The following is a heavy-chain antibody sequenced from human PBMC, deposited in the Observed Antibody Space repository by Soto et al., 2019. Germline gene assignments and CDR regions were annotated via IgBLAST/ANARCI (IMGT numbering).Heavy chain of an antibody. J-gene: IGHJ6*03. CDR2: INHSGST. V-gene: IGHV4-34*01. Sequence: QVQLQQWGAGLLKPSETLSLTCAVYGGSFSGYYWSWIRQPPGKGLEWIGEINHSGSTNYNPSLKSRFTISVDTSKNQFSLKLSSVTAADTAVYYCARGYCSSTSCYYRNYYYYMDVWGKGTTVTVSS. CDR1: GGSFSGYY. D-gene: IGHD2-2*01. CDR3: ARGYCSSTSCYYRNYYYYMDV.